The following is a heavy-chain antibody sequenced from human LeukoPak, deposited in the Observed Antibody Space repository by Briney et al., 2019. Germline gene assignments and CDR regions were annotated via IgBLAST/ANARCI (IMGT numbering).Heavy chain of an antibody. Sequence: PGGSLRLTCAASGFTFSSYAMSWVRQAPGKGLEWVSAISGSGGSTYYADSVKGRFTISRDNSKNTLYLQMNSLRAEDTAVYYCAKNGEPHYYMDVLGKGTTVTVSS. CDR2: ISGSGGST. D-gene: IGHD2-8*01. J-gene: IGHJ6*03. CDR3: AKNGEPHYYMDV. V-gene: IGHV3-23*01. CDR1: GFTFSSYA.